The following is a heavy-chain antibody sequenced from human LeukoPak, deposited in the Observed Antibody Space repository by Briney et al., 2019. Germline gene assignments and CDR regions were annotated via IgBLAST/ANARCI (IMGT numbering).Heavy chain of an antibody. V-gene: IGHV1-2*02. D-gene: IGHD3-16*01. Sequence: ASVKVSCKASGYTFTDYYMHWVRQAPGQGLEWMGWINPNSGGTNYAQKFQGRVTMTRDTSISTAYMELSRLRSDDTAVYYCARTRTRDYVWGFAFDIWGQGTMVTVSS. CDR2: INPNSGGT. J-gene: IGHJ3*02. CDR3: ARTRTRDYVWGFAFDI. CDR1: GYTFTDYY.